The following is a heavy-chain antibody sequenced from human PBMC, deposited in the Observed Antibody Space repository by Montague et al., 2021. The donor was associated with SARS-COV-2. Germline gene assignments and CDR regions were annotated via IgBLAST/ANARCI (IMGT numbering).Heavy chain of an antibody. D-gene: IGHD3-10*01. Sequence: SETLSLTCAVSGGSISSHYWSFIRQPPGKGLEWIAYINYSGGTNYNPSLKSRVTISVDTSKNHFSLQPRSVTPADTAVYFCARATSVRGAVNWFDPWGQGTLVTVSS. CDR3: ARATSVRGAVNWFDP. V-gene: IGHV4-59*11. J-gene: IGHJ5*02. CDR2: INYSGGT. CDR1: GGSISSHY.